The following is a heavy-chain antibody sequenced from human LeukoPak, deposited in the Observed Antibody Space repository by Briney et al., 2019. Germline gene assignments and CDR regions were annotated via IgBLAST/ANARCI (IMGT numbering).Heavy chain of an antibody. CDR1: GGSISSHY. CDR3: ATLLMTTVTLA. CDR2: IYYSGST. V-gene: IGHV4-59*08. Sequence: SETLSLTCTVSGGSISSHYWSWIRQPPGKGLEWIGYIYYSGSTNYNPSLKSRVTISVDTSKNQFSLKLSSVTAADTAVYYCATLLMTTVTLAWGQGTPVTVSS. J-gene: IGHJ4*02. D-gene: IGHD4-11*01.